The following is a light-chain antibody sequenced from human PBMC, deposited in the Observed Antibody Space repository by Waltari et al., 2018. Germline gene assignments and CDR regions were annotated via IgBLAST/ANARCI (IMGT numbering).Light chain of an antibody. V-gene: IGKV3-20*01. CDR3: QQYGSSPG. CDR1: QRVSNTY. Sequence: DIVLTQSPGTLSLSAGDRATLSCRANQRVSNTYLAWYQQKPGQAPRLLLYDADTRATGIQDRFSGSWSGTEFSLTISRLEPEDFGVYYCQQYGSSPGFGQGTKVEIK. J-gene: IGKJ1*01. CDR2: DAD.